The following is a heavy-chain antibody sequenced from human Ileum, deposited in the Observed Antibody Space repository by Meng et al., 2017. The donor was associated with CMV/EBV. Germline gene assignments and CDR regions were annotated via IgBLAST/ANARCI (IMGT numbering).Heavy chain of an antibody. D-gene: IGHD1-14*01. Sequence: GESLKISCSASGLTFSTYSINWVRQAPGKGLEWVSIIYGSGSTTIYAASVQGRFTISRDNSRNVVYLQMNSLRADDSGIYYCVKDRTPDGLFEFDFWGQGTPVTGYS. J-gene: IGHJ4*02. V-gene: IGHV3-23*03. CDR1: GLTFSTYS. CDR3: VKDRTPDGLFEFDF. CDR2: IYGSGSTT.